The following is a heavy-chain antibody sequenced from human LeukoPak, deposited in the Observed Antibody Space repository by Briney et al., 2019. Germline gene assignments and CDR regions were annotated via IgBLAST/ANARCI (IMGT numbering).Heavy chain of an antibody. CDR1: GGSLSSYY. D-gene: IGHD3-10*01. CDR2: IYCSGST. Sequence: SETLSLTCTVSGGSLSSYYWSWIRPPPGEGLGWVGYIYCSGSTNYNPSLKSRVTISVDTSKNQLSLKLSSVTAADTAVYYCARVGTYGSGSYLSWLDYWGQGTLVTVSS. J-gene: IGHJ4*02. V-gene: IGHV4-59*01. CDR3: ARVGTYGSGSYLSWLDY.